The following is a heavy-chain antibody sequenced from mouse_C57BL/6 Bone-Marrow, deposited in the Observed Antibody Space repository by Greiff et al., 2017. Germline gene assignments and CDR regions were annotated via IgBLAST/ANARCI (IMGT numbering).Heavy chain of an antibody. D-gene: IGHD1-1*01. Sequence: VQLQQSGAELARPGASVKLSCKASGYTFTSYGISWVKQRTGQGLEWIGEIYPRSGNTYYNEKFKGKATLTADKSSSTAYMELRSLTSEDSAVYFCARDRLPGSSLAYWGQGTLVTVSA. CDR3: ARDRLPGSSLAY. CDR2: IYPRSGNT. CDR1: GYTFTSYG. V-gene: IGHV1-81*01. J-gene: IGHJ3*01.